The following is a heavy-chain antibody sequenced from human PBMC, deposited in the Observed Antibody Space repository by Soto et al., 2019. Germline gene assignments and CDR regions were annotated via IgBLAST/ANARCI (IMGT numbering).Heavy chain of an antibody. D-gene: IGHD6-13*01. V-gene: IGHV3-74*01. J-gene: IGHJ5*02. CDR3: ASGGIADP. CDR1: GFPFSNNC. CDR2: INSDGSST. Sequence: GGSLSLPFAASGFPFSNNCMHWVRQAPGKGPVWVSRINSDGSSTYYADSVKGRFTISRDNAKNTLYLQMNSLRADDPAVYYCASGGIADPWCQGPLVT.